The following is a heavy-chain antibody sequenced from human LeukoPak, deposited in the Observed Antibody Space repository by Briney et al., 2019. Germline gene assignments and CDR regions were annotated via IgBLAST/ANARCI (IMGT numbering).Heavy chain of an antibody. J-gene: IGHJ2*01. CDR3: ARDGDYGDYGAFDL. Sequence: GGSLRLSCAASGFTFSSYSMNWVRQAPGEGLEWVSSISSSSSYIYYADSVKGRFTISRDNAKNSLYLQMNSLRAEDTAVYYCARDGDYGDYGAFDLWGRGTLVTVSS. V-gene: IGHV3-21*01. CDR2: ISSSSSYI. CDR1: GFTFSSYS. D-gene: IGHD4-17*01.